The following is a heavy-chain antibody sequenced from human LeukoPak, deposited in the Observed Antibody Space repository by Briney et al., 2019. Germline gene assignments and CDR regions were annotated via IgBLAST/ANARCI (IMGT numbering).Heavy chain of an antibody. CDR3: AKEDSRWNYGMDV. D-gene: IGHD1-1*01. J-gene: IGHJ6*02. Sequence: GGSLRLSCAASGFTFTSYGVNWVRQAPGKGLEWVSGISSSGGTTYYTDSVKGRFTISRDNSKNTLSLQMSSLRAEDTAVYYCAKEDSRWNYGMDVWGQGTTVTVSS. V-gene: IGHV3-23*01. CDR2: ISSSGGTT. CDR1: GFTFTSYG.